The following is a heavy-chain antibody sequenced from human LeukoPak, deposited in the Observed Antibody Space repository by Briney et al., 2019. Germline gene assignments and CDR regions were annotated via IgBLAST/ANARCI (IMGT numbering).Heavy chain of an antibody. J-gene: IGHJ4*02. V-gene: IGHV1-2*06. D-gene: IGHD4-17*01. CDR1: GYTFTGYY. Sequence: ASVKVSCKASGYTFTGYYMHWVRQAPGQGLEWMGRINPNSGGTNYAQKFQGRVTMTRDTSISTAYMELSRLRSDDTAVYYCARFDDYGDYYFDYWGQGTLVIVSS. CDR3: ARFDDYGDYYFDY. CDR2: INPNSGGT.